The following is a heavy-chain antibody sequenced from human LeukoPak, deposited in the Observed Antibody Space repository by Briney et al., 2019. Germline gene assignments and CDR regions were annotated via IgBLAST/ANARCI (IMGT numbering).Heavy chain of an antibody. V-gene: IGHV3-9*03. D-gene: IGHD2-2*01. CDR3: AKGIGYCSSISCPEAFDI. J-gene: IGHJ3*02. CDR1: GFNFEDYA. CDR2: ITWNSGSI. Sequence: PGGSLRPSCAASGFNFEDYAMHWVRQAPGKGLEWVSGITWNSGSIGYADSVKGRFTISRDNAKNSLYLQMNSLRAEDMALYYCAKGIGYCSSISCPEAFDIWGQGTMVTVSS.